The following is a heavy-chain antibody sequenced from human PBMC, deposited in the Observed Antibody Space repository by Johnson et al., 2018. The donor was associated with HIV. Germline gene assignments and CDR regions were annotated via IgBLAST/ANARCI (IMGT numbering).Heavy chain of an antibody. V-gene: IGHV3-74*02. CDR1: GFTFSTYW. Sequence: VQLVESGGGVVQPGGSLRLSCAASGFTFSTYWMNWVRQAPGKGLVWVSRLNSDGSRTDYADSVKCRFTISRDNAKNTLYLQMNSLRAEDTAVYYCAKYRLDGTFTTDAFDIWGQGTMFTVSS. D-gene: IGHD1-1*01. CDR3: AKYRLDGTFTTDAFDI. CDR2: LNSDGSRT. J-gene: IGHJ3*02.